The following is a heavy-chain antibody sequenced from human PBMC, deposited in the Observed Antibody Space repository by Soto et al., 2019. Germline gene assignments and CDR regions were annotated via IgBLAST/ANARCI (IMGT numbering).Heavy chain of an antibody. CDR3: AREAYSYGYFDY. D-gene: IGHD5-18*01. V-gene: IGHV3-74*01. CDR2: INSEGRNT. CDR1: GFTFTTYW. J-gene: IGHJ4*02. Sequence: EGQLVESGGGLVQPGGSLRLSCAASGFTFTTYWMHWVRQAPGKGLEWVSRINSEGRNTNYADSVKGRFTFSRDNAKNTVYLEMNSLRVEDTAVYYCAREAYSYGYFDYWGQGAVVTVSS.